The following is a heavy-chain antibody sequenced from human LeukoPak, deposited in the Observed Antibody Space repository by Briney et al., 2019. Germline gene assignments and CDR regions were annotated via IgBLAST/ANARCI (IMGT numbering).Heavy chain of an antibody. J-gene: IGHJ4*02. Sequence: SVKVSCKASGGRFSSFAINWVRQAPGEGLEWMGRIIPLFNVPNYARKFQGRVTITRNTSISTAYMELSSLRSEDTAVYYCARGLAGFDYWGQGTLVTVSS. CDR1: GGRFSSFA. CDR3: ARGLAGFDY. V-gene: IGHV1-69*04. CDR2: IIPLFNVP.